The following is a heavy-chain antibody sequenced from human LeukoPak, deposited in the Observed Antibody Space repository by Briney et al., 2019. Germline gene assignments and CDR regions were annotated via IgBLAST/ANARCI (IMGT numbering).Heavy chain of an antibody. J-gene: IGHJ4*02. CDR1: GGSISSYY. D-gene: IGHD4-17*01. V-gene: IGHV4-59*01. CDR3: ARGGQLRGYFDY. CDR2: IYYSGST. Sequence: SETLSLTCTVSGGSISSYYWSWIRQPPGKGLEWIGYIYYSGSTNYNPSLKSRVTIPVDTSKNQFSLKLSSVTAADTAVYYCARGGQLRGYFDYWGQGTLVTVSS.